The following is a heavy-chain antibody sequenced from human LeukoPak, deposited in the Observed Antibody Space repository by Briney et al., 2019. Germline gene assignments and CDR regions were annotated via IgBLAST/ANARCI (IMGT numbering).Heavy chain of an antibody. J-gene: IGHJ5*02. Sequence: PGGSLRLSCAASGFTFSSYAMHWVRQAPGKGLEWVAFISHDGSNKYYAGSVKGRFTISRDSSKNTLYLQMNSLRAEDTAVYYCAKQHVEGSSSWYFGRTKGWLDPWGQGTLVTVSS. D-gene: IGHD6-13*01. CDR2: ISHDGSNK. V-gene: IGHV3-30*04. CDR3: AKQHVEGSSSWYFGRTKGWLDP. CDR1: GFTFSSYA.